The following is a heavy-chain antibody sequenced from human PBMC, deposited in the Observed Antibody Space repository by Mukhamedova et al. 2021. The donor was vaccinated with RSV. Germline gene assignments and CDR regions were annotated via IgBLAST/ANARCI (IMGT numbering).Heavy chain of an antibody. CDR3: AKATEKNDYSNSFDY. V-gene: IGHV3-23*01. CDR2: ISTGGGR. D-gene: IGHD4-11*01. Sequence: VRQAPGKGLEWVSSISTGGGRYYADSVKGHFTISRDNSNNMIFLQTNSLRAEDSAIYYCAKATEKNDYSNSFDYWGPGTLVTVFS. J-gene: IGHJ4*02.